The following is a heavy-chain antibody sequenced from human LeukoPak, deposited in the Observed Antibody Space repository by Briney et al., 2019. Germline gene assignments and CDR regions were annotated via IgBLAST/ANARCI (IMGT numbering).Heavy chain of an antibody. CDR1: GFTFSSYS. CDR2: IRSSSSYI. Sequence: GGSLRLSCAASGFTFSSYSMNWVRQAPGKGLEWVSSIRSSSSYIYYADSLKGRFTISRDNAKNSLYLQMNSLRAEDSAVYYCARDGPSIAADFDCWGQGTLVTVSS. J-gene: IGHJ4*02. D-gene: IGHD6-6*01. V-gene: IGHV3-21*01. CDR3: ARDGPSIAADFDC.